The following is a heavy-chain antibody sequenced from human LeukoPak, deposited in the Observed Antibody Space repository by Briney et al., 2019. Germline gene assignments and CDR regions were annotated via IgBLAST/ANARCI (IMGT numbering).Heavy chain of an antibody. Sequence: SQTLSLTCAVSGGSISSGGYSWSWIRQPPGKGLEWIGYIYHSGSTYYNPSLKSRVTISVDRSKNQFSLKLSSVTAADTAVYYCARRNDYGTFDIWGRGTMVTVSS. J-gene: IGHJ3*02. CDR3: ARRNDYGTFDI. D-gene: IGHD4-17*01. CDR2: IYHSGST. V-gene: IGHV4-30-2*02. CDR1: GGSISSGGYS.